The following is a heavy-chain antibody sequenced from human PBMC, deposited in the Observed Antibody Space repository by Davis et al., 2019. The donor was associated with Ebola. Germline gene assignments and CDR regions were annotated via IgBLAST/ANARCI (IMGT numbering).Heavy chain of an antibody. CDR1: GGSVSSGSYY. D-gene: IGHD6-6*01. V-gene: IGHV4-61*01. CDR3: ARDQGQLGVDY. CDR2: IYYSGST. Sequence: MPGGSLRLSCTVSGGSVSSGSYYWSWIRQPPGKGLEWIGYIYYSGSTNYNPSLKSRVTISVDTSKNQFSLKLSSVTAADTAVYYCARDQGQLGVDYWGQGTLVTVSS. J-gene: IGHJ4*02.